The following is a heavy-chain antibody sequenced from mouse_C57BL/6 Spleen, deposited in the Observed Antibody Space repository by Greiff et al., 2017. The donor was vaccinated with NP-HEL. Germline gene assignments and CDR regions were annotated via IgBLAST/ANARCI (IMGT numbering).Heavy chain of an antibody. CDR2: IDPSDSYN. J-gene: IGHJ2*01. V-gene: IGHV1-69*01. Sequence: QVQLQPSGAELVMPGASVKLSCKASGYPFTSYWMHWVKQRPGQGLEWIGEIDPSDSYNKSNQKLKGKSTLTVDKASSTAYMQLSSLTSEDAAVYDCARARTGSDYWGQGTTLTVSS. D-gene: IGHD4-1*01. CDR1: GYPFTSYW. CDR3: ARARTGSDY.